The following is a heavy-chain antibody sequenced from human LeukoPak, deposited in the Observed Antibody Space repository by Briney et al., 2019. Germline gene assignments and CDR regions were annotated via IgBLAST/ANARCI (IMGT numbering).Heavy chain of an antibody. V-gene: IGHV1-2*02. CDR2: INPNDGDT. Sequence: ASQKVSYKASGYTCTDYEKHWVRQAPGQRFGWMGWINPNDGDTNYAQKFQGRVTMTRDTSISTAHMEVSRLRSDDTAVYYCARANFLYCSSSTCLFDYWGQGTLVTVSS. CDR3: ARANFLYCSSSTCLFDY. CDR1: GYTCTDYE. J-gene: IGHJ4*02. D-gene: IGHD2-2*01.